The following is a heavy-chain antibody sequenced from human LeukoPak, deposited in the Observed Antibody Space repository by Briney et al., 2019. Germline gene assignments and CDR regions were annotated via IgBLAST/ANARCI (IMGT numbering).Heavy chain of an antibody. D-gene: IGHD3-22*01. V-gene: IGHV1-2*02. CDR3: ARDSYYVSSRCSRYFDY. J-gene: IGHJ4*02. CDR2: INPNSGGT. Sequence: ASVTLSCKASGYTFTGYYMHWVRQAPGQGLEWMGWINPNSGGTNYAQKFQGRVTMTRDTSISTAYMELSRLTSDDTAVYYCARDSYYVSSRCSRYFDYWGQGTLVTVSS. CDR1: GYTFTGYY.